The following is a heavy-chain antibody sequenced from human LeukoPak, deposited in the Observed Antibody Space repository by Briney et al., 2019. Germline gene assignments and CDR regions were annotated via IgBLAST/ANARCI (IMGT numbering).Heavy chain of an antibody. J-gene: IGHJ4*02. CDR1: GYNLNTYH. CDR3: ATEYVRTHYFDW. D-gene: IGHD3-16*01. V-gene: IGHV1-46*02. CDR2: ITSTGTTT. Sequence: GASVRVSCKASGYNLNTYHMHWVRQAPGQGLEWMGIITSTGTTTICAQKFQGRVTMTRDTSTSTAYMDLSSLRSDDTAVYYCATEYVRTHYFDWWGQGTLVTVSS.